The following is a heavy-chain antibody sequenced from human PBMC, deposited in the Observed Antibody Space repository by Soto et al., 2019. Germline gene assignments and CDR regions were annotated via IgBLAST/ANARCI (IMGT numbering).Heavy chain of an antibody. D-gene: IGHD2-2*01. CDR2: ISSSSSTI. Sequence: EVQLVESGGGLVQPGGSLRLSCAASGFTFSSYSMNWVRQAPGKGLEWVSYISSSSSTIYYADSVKGRFTISRDNAKNSLYLQMNSLRAEDTAVYYCARDRPGIVVVPAAIDYWGQGTLVTVFS. CDR3: ARDRPGIVVVPAAIDY. V-gene: IGHV3-48*01. CDR1: GFTFSSYS. J-gene: IGHJ4*02.